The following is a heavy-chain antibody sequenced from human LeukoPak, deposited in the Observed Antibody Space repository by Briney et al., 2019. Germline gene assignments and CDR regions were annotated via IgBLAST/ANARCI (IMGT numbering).Heavy chain of an antibody. Sequence: PGGSLRLSCAASGFTFSTYSMTWVRQAPGTGLEWVSSISSSGSFKYYTDSVRGRFTIYRDNAKNSLYLQMNSLGAEDTAVYYCARGQTGYYDSSGYYYVYWGQGTLVAVSS. J-gene: IGHJ4*02. CDR2: ISSSGSFK. CDR1: GFTFSTYS. D-gene: IGHD3-22*01. V-gene: IGHV3-21*01. CDR3: ARGQTGYYDSSGYYYVY.